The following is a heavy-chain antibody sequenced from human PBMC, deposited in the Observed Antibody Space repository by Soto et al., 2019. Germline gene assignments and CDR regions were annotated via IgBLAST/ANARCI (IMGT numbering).Heavy chain of an antibody. J-gene: IGHJ4*02. CDR2: ISYDGSNK. D-gene: IGHD5-12*01. CDR3: AKDLYSGYARISHFDY. CDR1: GFTFSSYG. Sequence: GGSLRLSCAASGFTFSSYGMHWVRQAPGKGLEWVAVISYDGSNKYYADSVKGRFTISRDNSKNTLYLQMNSLRAEDTAVYYCAKDLYSGYARISHFDYWGQGTLVTVSS. V-gene: IGHV3-30*18.